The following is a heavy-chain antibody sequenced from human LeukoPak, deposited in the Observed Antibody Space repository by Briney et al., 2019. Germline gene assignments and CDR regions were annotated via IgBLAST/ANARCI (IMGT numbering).Heavy chain of an antibody. D-gene: IGHD2-21*01. CDR2: INSDGRST. V-gene: IGHV3-74*01. CDR1: GFTFSRYW. J-gene: IGHJ6*03. CDR3: AKMAYKENYYYYYYMDV. Sequence: GGSLRLSFVASGFTFSRYWMHWVRQAPGKGLVWVSRINSDGRSTNYADSVKGRFSISRDNAENTLYLQMNSLRAEDTAVYYCAKMAYKENYYYYYYMDVWGKGTTVTVSS.